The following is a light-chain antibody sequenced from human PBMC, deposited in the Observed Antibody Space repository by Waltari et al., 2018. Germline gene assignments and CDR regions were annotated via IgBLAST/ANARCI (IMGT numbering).Light chain of an antibody. CDR2: SAS. V-gene: IGKV1-39*01. J-gene: IGKJ1*01. CDR1: QGIGAY. Sequence: DIQMTQSPSSLSASVGDRVTITCRASQGIGAYLDWYQQNPGKAPKLLIYSASTLQSGVPSRFRGSGSGTDFTLTISSLQPEDFATYSCIQHASSPATVGQGTRVEIK. CDR3: IQHASSPAT.